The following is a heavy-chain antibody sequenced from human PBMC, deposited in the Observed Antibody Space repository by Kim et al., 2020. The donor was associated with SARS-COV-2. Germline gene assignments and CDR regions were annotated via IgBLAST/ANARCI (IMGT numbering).Heavy chain of an antibody. CDR1: GYTFTGYY. D-gene: IGHD3-10*01. Sequence: ASVKVSCKASGYTFTGYYMHWVRQAPGQGLEWMGWINPNSGGTNYAQKFQGRVTMTRDTSISTAYMELSRLRSDDTAVYYCARDTSPSLLWFGELSKYYYSYYGMDVWGQGTTVTVSS. V-gene: IGHV1-2*02. J-gene: IGHJ6*02. CDR2: INPNSGGT. CDR3: ARDTSPSLLWFGELSKYYYSYYGMDV.